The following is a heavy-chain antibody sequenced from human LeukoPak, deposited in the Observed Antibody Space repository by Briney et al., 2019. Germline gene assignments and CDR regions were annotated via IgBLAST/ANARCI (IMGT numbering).Heavy chain of an antibody. CDR1: GFTFNSYW. Sequence: GGSLRLSCAASGFTFNSYWMSWVRQAPGKGLEWVANIKQDGSEKYYVDSVKGRFTISRDNAKNSLYLQMNSLRAEDTAVYYCARDLVEYSSSAGDYWGQGTLVTVSS. V-gene: IGHV3-7*01. J-gene: IGHJ4*02. CDR2: IKQDGSEK. D-gene: IGHD6-6*01. CDR3: ARDLVEYSSSAGDY.